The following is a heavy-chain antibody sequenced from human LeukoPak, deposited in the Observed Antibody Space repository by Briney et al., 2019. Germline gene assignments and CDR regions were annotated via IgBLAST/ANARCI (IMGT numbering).Heavy chain of an antibody. D-gene: IGHD4-17*01. CDR1: GFTFSNYV. J-gene: IGHJ5*01. CDR2: IGGRGDAT. V-gene: IGHV3-23*01. Sequence: GGSLLLSCAASGFTFSNYVMTWVRQPPGKGLEWVSSIGGRGDATYYADTAKGRFTISRDISKRSLYLQMDSLRAEDTAVYYCARHPTGFPNWFDSWGQGTLVTVSS. CDR3: ARHPTGFPNWFDS.